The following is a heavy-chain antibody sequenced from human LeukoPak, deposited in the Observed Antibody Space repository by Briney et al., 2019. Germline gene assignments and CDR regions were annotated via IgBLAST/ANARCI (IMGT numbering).Heavy chain of an antibody. CDR2: INPKTGGT. Sequence: ASVKVSCKASGYTFTDYYMHWVRQAPGRGLQWMGRINPKTGGTNYAQKFQGRVTMTGDTSISTAYMELSRLGSDDTAVYYCARRVQTTGVFDYWGQGTLVTVFS. J-gene: IGHJ4*02. CDR1: GYTFTDYY. D-gene: IGHD2-8*01. CDR3: ARRVQTTGVFDY. V-gene: IGHV1-2*06.